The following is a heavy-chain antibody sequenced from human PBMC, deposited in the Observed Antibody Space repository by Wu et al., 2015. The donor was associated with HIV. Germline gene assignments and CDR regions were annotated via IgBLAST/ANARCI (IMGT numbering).Heavy chain of an antibody. CDR3: ARVVTDIPYSSSSTRDYYYYMDV. D-gene: IGHD6-6*01. CDR2: IIPIFGTA. V-gene: IGHV1-69*12. Sequence: QVQLVQSGAEVKKPGSSVKVSCKASGGTFSSYAISWVRQAPGQGLEWMGGIIPIFGTANYAQKFQGRVTITADESTSTAYMELSSLRSEDTAVYYCARVVTDIPYSSSSTRDYYYYMDVWGKGTTVTVSS. CDR1: GGTFSSYA. J-gene: IGHJ6*03.